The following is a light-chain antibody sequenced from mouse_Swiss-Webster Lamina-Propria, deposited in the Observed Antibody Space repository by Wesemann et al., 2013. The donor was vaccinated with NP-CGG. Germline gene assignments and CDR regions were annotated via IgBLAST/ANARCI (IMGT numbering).Light chain of an antibody. CDR2: WAS. CDR1: QNVGTN. V-gene: IGKV6-15*01. J-gene: IGKJ5*01. Sequence: VTCKASQNVGTNVAWYQQKPGQSPKALIYWASTRESGVPDRFTGSGSGTVFPPLTISSVQAEDLAVYYCQNDYSYPLTFGAGTKLELK. CDR3: QNDYSYPLT.